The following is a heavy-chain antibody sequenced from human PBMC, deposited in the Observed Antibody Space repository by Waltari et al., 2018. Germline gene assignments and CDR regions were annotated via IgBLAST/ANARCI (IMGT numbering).Heavy chain of an antibody. CDR2: IWFDGSDK. Sequence: QVNLVESGGGVVQPGGSLRLSCEPSGFPFSNFGMHWVRQAPGKGLEWVALIWFDGSDKFYADSVRGRFTISRDNSARTLYLDMDSLRLDDTAMYYCAKDAFGNTYLDFWGQGTLVNVSS. CDR1: GFPFSNFG. CDR3: AKDAFGNTYLDF. D-gene: IGHD2-2*02. V-gene: IGHV3-30*02. J-gene: IGHJ4*02.